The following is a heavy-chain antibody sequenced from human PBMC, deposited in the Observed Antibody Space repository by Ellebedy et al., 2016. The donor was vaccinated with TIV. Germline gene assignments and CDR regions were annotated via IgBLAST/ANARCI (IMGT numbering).Heavy chain of an antibody. D-gene: IGHD2-8*01. CDR1: GFTFSSFA. CDR2: ISGSGGRT. CDR3: AKFATNVPKRGMDV. J-gene: IGHJ6*02. Sequence: GESLKISCAASGFTFSSFAMSLVRQAPGKVLEWVSAISGSGGRTYSADSVKGRFTISSDNSKNTLYLQMDSLIAGDTAIYYCAKFATNVPKRGMDVWGQGTTVTVSS. V-gene: IGHV3-23*01.